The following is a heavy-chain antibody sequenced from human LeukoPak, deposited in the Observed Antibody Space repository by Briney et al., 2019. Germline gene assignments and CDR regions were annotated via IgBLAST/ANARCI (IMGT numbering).Heavy chain of an antibody. CDR2: IANDGRDK. CDR3: AKDGRVAAAAYYFDY. Sequence: GRSLRLSCAASGFTFSSHGMHWVRQAPGKGLEWVSVIANDGRDKKYADSVKGRFTISRDNSKNTLYLQMNSLRAEDTAVYYCAKDGRVAAAAYYFDYWGQGTLATVSS. J-gene: IGHJ4*02. CDR1: GFTFSSHG. V-gene: IGHV3-30*18. D-gene: IGHD6-13*01.